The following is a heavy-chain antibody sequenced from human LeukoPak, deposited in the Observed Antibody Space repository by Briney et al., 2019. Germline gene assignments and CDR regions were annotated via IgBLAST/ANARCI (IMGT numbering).Heavy chain of an antibody. D-gene: IGHD6-19*01. CDR3: AKGKKIAVAGLFDY. V-gene: IGHV3-9*01. CDR1: GFTFDDYA. Sequence: GGSLRLSCAASGFTFDDYAMHWVRQAPGKGLEWVSGISWNSGIIGYADSVKGRFTISRDNAKNSLYLQMNSLRAEDTALYYCAKGKKIAVAGLFDYWGQGTLVTVSS. J-gene: IGHJ4*02. CDR2: ISWNSGII.